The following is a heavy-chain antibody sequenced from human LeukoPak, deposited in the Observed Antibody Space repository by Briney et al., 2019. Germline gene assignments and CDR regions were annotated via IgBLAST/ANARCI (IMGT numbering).Heavy chain of an antibody. CDR3: ARDTFYSETGSFEDWFDP. CDR1: GGSISTYY. D-gene: IGHD3-10*01. CDR2: VHYSRNT. Sequence: PSETLSLTCTVSGGSISTYYWSWIRQPPGKGLEWIGHVHYSRNTNSNPSLKSRITMSVDTSKNQFSLKLSPVTAADTAVYFCARDTFYSETGSFEDWFDPWGQGTLVTVSS. V-gene: IGHV4-59*01. J-gene: IGHJ5*02.